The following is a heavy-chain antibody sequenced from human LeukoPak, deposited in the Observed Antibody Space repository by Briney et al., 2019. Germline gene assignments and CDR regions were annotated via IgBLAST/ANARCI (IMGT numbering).Heavy chain of an antibody. CDR2: IYYSGST. Sequence: SGGSLRLSCAASGFTFSDYYMSWIRQAPGKGLEWIGYIYYSGSTNYNPSLKSRVTISVDTSKNQFSLKLSSVTAADTAVYYCARAGVTMVRGVKAHGGNWFDPWGQGTLVTVSS. J-gene: IGHJ5*02. CDR3: ARAGVTMVRGVKAHGGNWFDP. D-gene: IGHD3-10*01. CDR1: GFTFSDYY. V-gene: IGHV4-59*01.